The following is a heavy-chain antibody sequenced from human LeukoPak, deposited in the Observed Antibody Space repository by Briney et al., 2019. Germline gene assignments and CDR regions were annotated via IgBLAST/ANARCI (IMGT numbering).Heavy chain of an antibody. CDR1: ALTFSSYS. CDR2: ISSSSSYI. J-gene: IGHJ4*02. Sequence: PGGSLRLSCAASALTFSSYSMNWDSQAPGKGLEWVSSISSSSSYIFYANSVKDPLTIYRDNSTNTTYLQMNSVIAEDTAIYYGARRAGEYSHPYDYWGQGTLVTVSS. D-gene: IGHD2-15*01. CDR3: ARRAGEYSHPYDY. V-gene: IGHV3-21*04.